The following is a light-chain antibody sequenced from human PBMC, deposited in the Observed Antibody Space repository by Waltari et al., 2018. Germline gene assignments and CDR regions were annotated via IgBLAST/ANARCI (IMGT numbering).Light chain of an antibody. CDR2: EVT. J-gene: IGLJ3*02. CDR3: SSSTSSITWV. Sequence: QSALTQPPSVSGSPGQSVTISCTGTSSDVGHYNHVSWYQQSPGTAPKLIIYEVTNRPSGVPDRFSGSKSGNTASLTISGLQAEDESDYYCSSSTSSITWVFGGGTKLTVL. CDR1: SSDVGHYNH. V-gene: IGLV2-18*02.